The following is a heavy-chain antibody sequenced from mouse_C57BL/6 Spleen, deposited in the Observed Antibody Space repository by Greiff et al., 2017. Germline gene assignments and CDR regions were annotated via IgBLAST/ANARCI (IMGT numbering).Heavy chain of an antibody. CDR3: ARHTIYYYGSSYSYYAMDY. V-gene: IGHV1-62-2*01. D-gene: IGHD1-1*01. CDR2: FYPGSGSI. CDR1: GYTFTEYT. J-gene: IGHJ4*01. Sequence: VKPGASVKLSCKASGYTFTEYTIHWVKQRSGQGLEWIGWFYPGSGSIKYNEKFKDKATLTADKSSSTVYMELSRLTSEDSAVYFCARHTIYYYGSSYSYYAMDYWGQGTSVTVSS.